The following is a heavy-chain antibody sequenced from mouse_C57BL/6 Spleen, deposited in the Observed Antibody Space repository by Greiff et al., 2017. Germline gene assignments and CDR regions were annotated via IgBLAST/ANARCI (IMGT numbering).Heavy chain of an antibody. J-gene: IGHJ4*01. CDR2: IDPSDSYT. Sequence: QVQLQQPGAELVMPGASVKLSCKASGYTFTSYWMHWVKQRPGQGLEWIGEIDPSDSYTNYNQKFKGKSTLTVDKSSSTAYMQLSRLTSEDSAVYYCARRDSNLYYAMDYWGQGTSVTVSS. D-gene: IGHD2-5*01. CDR1: GYTFTSYW. CDR3: ARRDSNLYYAMDY. V-gene: IGHV1-69*01.